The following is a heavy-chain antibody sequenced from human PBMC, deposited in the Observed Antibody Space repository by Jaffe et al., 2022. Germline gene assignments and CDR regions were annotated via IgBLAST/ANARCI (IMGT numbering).Heavy chain of an antibody. CDR1: GYTFNTYG. Sequence: QVQLVQSGAEVKKPGASVKVSCKASGYTFNTYGISWVRQAPGQGLEWMGWISAYNGDTHYAEKLQGRVTMTTDTPTSTAYMELRSLRSDDTAVYYCARKATGQPPHYWGQGTLVTVSS. V-gene: IGHV1-18*01. J-gene: IGHJ4*02. CDR2: ISAYNGDT. CDR3: ARKATGQPPHY.